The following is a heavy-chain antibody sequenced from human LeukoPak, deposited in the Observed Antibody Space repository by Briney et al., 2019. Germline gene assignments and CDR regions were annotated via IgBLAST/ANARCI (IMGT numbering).Heavy chain of an antibody. J-gene: IGHJ6*03. CDR3: ARDPYSGGYGAYYYYMDV. V-gene: IGHV3-23*01. D-gene: IGHD6-19*01. CDR2: ISGSGGNT. CDR1: GFTFSSYA. Sequence: GGSLRLSCAASGFTFSSYAMSWVRQAPGKGPEWVSNISGSGGNTYYADSVKGRFTISRDNAENSLYLQMNSLRDEDTAVYYCARDPYSGGYGAYYYYMDVWGKGTTVTVSS.